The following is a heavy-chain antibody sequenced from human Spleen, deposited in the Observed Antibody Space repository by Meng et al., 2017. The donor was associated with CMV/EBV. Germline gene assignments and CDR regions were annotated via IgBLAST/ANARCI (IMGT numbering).Heavy chain of an antibody. D-gene: IGHD2-2*01. V-gene: IGHV1-2*02. CDR2: INPNSGGT. CDR1: GYTFTSYG. J-gene: IGHJ6*02. Sequence: ASVKVSCKASGYTFTSYGISWVRQAPGQGLEWMGWINPNSGGTNYAQKFQGRVTMTRDTSISTAYMELSRLRSDDTAVYYCARAGCSSTSCYLYYYYGMDVWGQGTTVTVSS. CDR3: ARAGCSSTSCYLYYYYGMDV.